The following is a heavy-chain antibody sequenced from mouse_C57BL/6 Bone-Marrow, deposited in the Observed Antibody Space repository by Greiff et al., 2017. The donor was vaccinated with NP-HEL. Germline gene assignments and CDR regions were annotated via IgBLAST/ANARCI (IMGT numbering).Heavy chain of an antibody. Sequence: QVQLQQPGAELVMPGASVKLSCKASGYTFTSYWMHWVKQRPGQGLEWIGEIDPSDGCTNYNQKFKGKSTLTVDKSSITAYMQLSSLTSEDSAVYYGARSFLTTVVSYFDYWGQGTTLTVSS. CDR2: IDPSDGCT. CDR1: GYTFTSYW. V-gene: IGHV1-69*01. D-gene: IGHD1-1*01. J-gene: IGHJ2*01. CDR3: ARSFLTTVVSYFDY.